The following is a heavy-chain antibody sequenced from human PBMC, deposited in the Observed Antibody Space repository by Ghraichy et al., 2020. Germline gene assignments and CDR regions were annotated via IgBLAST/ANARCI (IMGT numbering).Heavy chain of an antibody. CDR3: ARNGYIFGQGYFDS. CDR1: GGSISSYY. J-gene: IGHJ4*02. D-gene: IGHD5-18*01. CDR2: IYHSGTT. V-gene: IGHV4-59*01. Sequence: SQTLSLTCTVSGGSISSYYWSWIRQPPGKGLEWIGYIYHSGTTNYNPSLKSRVTISEDTSKNQFSLNLSSVTAADTAVYYCARNGYIFGQGYFDSWGQGTLVTVSS.